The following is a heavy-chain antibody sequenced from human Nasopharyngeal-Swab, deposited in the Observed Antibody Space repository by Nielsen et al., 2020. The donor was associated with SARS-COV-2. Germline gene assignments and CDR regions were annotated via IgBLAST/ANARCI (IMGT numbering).Heavy chain of an antibody. J-gene: IGHJ5*02. V-gene: IGHV1-58*01. Sequence: SVKVSCKASGFTFSSSSVQWVRQARGQRLEWIGWIVVGSGNTSYAQKFQERVSITRDMSTSTAYMELSSLRSEDTAAYYCAADPYYDFLSGYFSFDPWGQGTLVTVS. CDR1: GFTFSSSS. CDR3: AADPYYDFLSGYFSFDP. D-gene: IGHD3-3*01. CDR2: IVVGSGNT.